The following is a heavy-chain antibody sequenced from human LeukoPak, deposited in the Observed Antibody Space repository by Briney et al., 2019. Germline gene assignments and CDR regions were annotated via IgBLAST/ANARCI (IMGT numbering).Heavy chain of an antibody. D-gene: IGHD2-21*01. CDR3: AKEVPIPAKLH. Sequence: TKYADSVKGRFSISRDTSENTLSLQMNSLRAEDTAVYYCAKEVPIPAKLHWGQGTLVTVSS. J-gene: IGHJ4*02. V-gene: IGHV3-23*01. CDR2: T.